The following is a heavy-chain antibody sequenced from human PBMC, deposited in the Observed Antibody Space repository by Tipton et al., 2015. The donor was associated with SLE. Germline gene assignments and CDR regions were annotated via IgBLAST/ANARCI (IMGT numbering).Heavy chain of an antibody. CDR2: IYASGST. CDR1: DGSISDYY. J-gene: IGHJ4*02. CDR3: ARDRGDYEGYYFDY. Sequence: TLSLTCTVSDGSISDYYWTWIRQPAGEGLEWIGRIYASGSTNYNPSLRSRAAMSVDTSKSHFSLKMTSVTAADTAVYYCARDRGDYEGYYFDYWGQGTLVTVSS. V-gene: IGHV4-4*07. D-gene: IGHD4-17*01.